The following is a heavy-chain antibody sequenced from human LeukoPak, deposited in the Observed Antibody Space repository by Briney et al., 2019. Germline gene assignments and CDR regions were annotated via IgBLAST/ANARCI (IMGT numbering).Heavy chain of an antibody. Sequence: SETLSLTCTVSGGSISNGGYYWTWIRQHPGKGLEWIGNIYYSGSTYYNPSLRSRITISVDTSKNQFSLRLGSVAAADTAVYFCARRNSYGIFDYWGQGTLVTVSS. D-gene: IGHD5-18*01. CDR1: GGSISNGGYY. J-gene: IGHJ4*02. CDR3: ARRNSYGIFDY. V-gene: IGHV4-31*03. CDR2: IYYSGST.